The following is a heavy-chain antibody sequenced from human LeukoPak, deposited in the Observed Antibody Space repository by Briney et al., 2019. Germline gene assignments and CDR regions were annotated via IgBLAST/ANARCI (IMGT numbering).Heavy chain of an antibody. Sequence: SETLSLTCAVYGGSFSGYYWSWIRQPPGKGLEWIGEINHSGSINYNPSLKSRVTISVDTSKKQFSLKLSSVTAADTAVYYCVTYYFDSSGPKKNYWGQGTLVTVSS. CDR2: INHSGSI. V-gene: IGHV4-34*01. CDR1: GGSFSGYY. J-gene: IGHJ4*02. D-gene: IGHD3-22*01. CDR3: VTYYFDSSGPKKNY.